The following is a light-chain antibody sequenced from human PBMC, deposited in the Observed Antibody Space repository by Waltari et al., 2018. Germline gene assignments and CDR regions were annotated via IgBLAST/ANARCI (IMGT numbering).Light chain of an antibody. CDR1: QSVSRT. CDR2: GAS. J-gene: IGKJ1*01. CDR3: QHYVRLPVT. Sequence: EIVLTQSPGTLSLSLGERVTLSYRASQSVSRTLAWYQQKPGQAPRLLMYGASNRATGIPDRFSGSGSGTDFSLTISRLEPEDFAVYYCQHYVRLPVTFGQGTKVEIK. V-gene: IGKV3-20*01.